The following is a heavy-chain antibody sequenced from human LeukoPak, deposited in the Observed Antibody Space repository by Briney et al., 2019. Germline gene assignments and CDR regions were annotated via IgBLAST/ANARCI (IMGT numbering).Heavy chain of an antibody. CDR3: AREGGGYCSGGGCYSGASDI. V-gene: IGHV4-61*02. CDR2: GYTSGST. J-gene: IGHJ3*02. CDR1: GGSISSGSYY. D-gene: IGHD2-15*01. Sequence: SETLSLTCTVSGGSISSGSYYWSWIRQPAGKGLEWIGRGYTSGSTHYNPSLKSRVTISVDTPKNQFSLKLSSVPAADTAVYYCAREGGGYCSGGGCYSGASDIWGQGTMVTVSS.